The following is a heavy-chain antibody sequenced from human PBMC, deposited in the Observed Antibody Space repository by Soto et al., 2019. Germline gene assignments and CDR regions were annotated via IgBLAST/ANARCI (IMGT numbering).Heavy chain of an antibody. CDR1: GFTLSYYW. Sequence: EVQLMESGGGLVQPGGSLRLSCAASGFTLSYYWMSWVHQAPGKGLEWVANIKEDGSEKYYLDSVKGRFTISRDNAQNSVFLQMNGLRVEDTAIYYCARDCSGGSCQYWGQGTLVTVSS. V-gene: IGHV3-7*01. CDR2: IKEDGSEK. D-gene: IGHD2-15*01. J-gene: IGHJ4*02. CDR3: ARDCSGGSCQY.